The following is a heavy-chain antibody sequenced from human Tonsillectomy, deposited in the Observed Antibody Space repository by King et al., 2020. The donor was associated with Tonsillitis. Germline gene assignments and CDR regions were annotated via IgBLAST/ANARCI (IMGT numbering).Heavy chain of an antibody. CDR3: ARPYSSSFWYFDL. Sequence: VQLQESGPGLVKPSETLSLTCTVSGGSISSYYWSWIRQPPGKGLEWIGYIYYTGSTDYNPSLKSRVTMSVDTSKNHFSLRLSPVTAADTAVYYCARPYSSSFWYFDLWGRGTLVTVSS. J-gene: IGHJ2*01. CDR2: IYYTGST. D-gene: IGHD6-6*01. CDR1: GGSISSYY. V-gene: IGHV4-59*08.